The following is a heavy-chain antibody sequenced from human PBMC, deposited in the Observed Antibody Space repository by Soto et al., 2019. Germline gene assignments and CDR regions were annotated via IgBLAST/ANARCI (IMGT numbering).Heavy chain of an antibody. CDR2: IIPIFGTA. CDR1: GGTFSSYA. Sequence: QVQLVQSGAEVKKPGSSVKVSCKASGGTFSSYAISWVRQAPGQGLECMGGIIPIFGTANYAQKFQGSVTITGDKSTSTAYMELSRLRSEDTAVYYCARVRGEEEPLVRRGAFDIWGQGTMVTVSS. CDR3: ARVRGEEEPLVRRGAFDI. J-gene: IGHJ3*02. V-gene: IGHV1-69*06. D-gene: IGHD6-6*01.